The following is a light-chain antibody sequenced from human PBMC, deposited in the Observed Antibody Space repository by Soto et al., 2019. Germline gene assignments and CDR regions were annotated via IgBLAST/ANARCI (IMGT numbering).Light chain of an antibody. J-gene: IGLJ2*01. V-gene: IGLV1-40*01. Sequence: HSVLTQPPSLSGVPGQRVTISCTGSSSNIGAGYDVHWYQQLPGRAPKLLIYGNTNRPSGVPDRFSGSKSGTSASLAITGLQAEDEADYYCLSFDSSLSVVFGGGTKVTVL. CDR1: SSNIGAGYD. CDR3: LSFDSSLSVV. CDR2: GNT.